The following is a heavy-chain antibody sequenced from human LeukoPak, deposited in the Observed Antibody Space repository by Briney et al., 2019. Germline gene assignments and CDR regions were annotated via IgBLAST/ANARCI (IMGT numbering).Heavy chain of an antibody. CDR2: INPNSGGT. CDR1: GYTFTGYY. CDR3: ATASQSRGGLYAFDI. D-gene: IGHD3/OR15-3a*01. Sequence: ASVKVSCKASGYTFTGYYMHWVRQAPGQGLEWMGWINPNSGGTNYAQKFQGRVTMTRDTPISTAYMELSRLRSDDTAVYYCATASQSRGGLYAFDIWGQGTMVTVSS. J-gene: IGHJ3*02. V-gene: IGHV1-2*02.